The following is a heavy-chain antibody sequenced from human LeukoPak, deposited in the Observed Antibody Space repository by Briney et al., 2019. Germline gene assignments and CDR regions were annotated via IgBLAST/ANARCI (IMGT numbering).Heavy chain of an antibody. CDR2: LYSGGTT. J-gene: IGHJ4*02. CDR3: ARDGRTWLYYFDY. CDR1: GFTVSSNY. V-gene: IGHV3-53*01. Sequence: GGSLRLSCEASGFTVSSNYMTWVRQAPGKGLEWVSVLYSGGTTYYADSVKGRFTISRDNAKNSLYLQMNSLRAEDTAVYFCARDGRTWLYYFDYWGQGTLVTVSS. D-gene: IGHD1-1*01.